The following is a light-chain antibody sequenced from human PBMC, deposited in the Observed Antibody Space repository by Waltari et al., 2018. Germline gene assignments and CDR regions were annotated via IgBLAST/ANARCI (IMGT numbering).Light chain of an antibody. V-gene: IGLV2-14*01. CDR1: RTHIGAYTY. J-gene: IGLJ3*02. CDR2: EVR. Sequence: QSALTQPASVSGSPGQSIPISCTGTRTHIGAYTYVPWYQHLPGKAPKLIISEVRRRPSGVSNRFSGSKSGNMASLTISGLQAEDEADYYCNSYTTSSTWVFGGGTKLTVL. CDR3: NSYTTSSTWV.